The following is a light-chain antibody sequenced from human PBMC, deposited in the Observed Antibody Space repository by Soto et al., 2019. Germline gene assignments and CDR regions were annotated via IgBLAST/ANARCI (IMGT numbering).Light chain of an antibody. Sequence: QSALTQPRSVSGSVGQSVTISCTGTSRDVGGYNFVSWYLHRPGKAPKLIIYDVSKRPSGVPDRFSGSESGNAASLTISGLQADDEADYYCCSYAGDYNYVFGSGTKVTVL. CDR3: CSYAGDYNYV. CDR1: SRDVGGYNF. CDR2: DVS. J-gene: IGLJ1*01. V-gene: IGLV2-11*01.